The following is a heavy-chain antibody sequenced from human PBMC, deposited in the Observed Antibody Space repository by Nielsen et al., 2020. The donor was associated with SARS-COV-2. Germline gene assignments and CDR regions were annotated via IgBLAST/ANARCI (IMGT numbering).Heavy chain of an antibody. D-gene: IGHD3-10*01. J-gene: IGHJ6*02. Sequence: GGSLRLSCAASGFTFSDYYLAWIRQAPGKGLEWVAYISPAGDTIYYADSVKGRFTISRDNAKNSLYLQMNSLRAEDTAVYYCARDAGRGGPYGMDVWGQGTTVIVSS. CDR2: ISPAGDTI. CDR3: ARDAGRGGPYGMDV. CDR1: GFTFSDYY. V-gene: IGHV3-11*01.